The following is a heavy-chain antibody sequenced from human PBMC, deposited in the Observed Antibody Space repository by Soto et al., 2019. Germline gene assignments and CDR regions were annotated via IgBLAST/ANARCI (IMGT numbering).Heavy chain of an antibody. Sequence: SETLSLTCTVSGGSISSYYWSWIRQPPGKGLEWIGYIYYSGSTNYNPSLKSRVTISVDTSKNQFSLKLSSVTAADTAVYYCARGADYDYGDLNWFDPWGQGTLVTVSS. D-gene: IGHD4-17*01. V-gene: IGHV4-59*08. CDR3: ARGADYDYGDLNWFDP. CDR1: GGSISSYY. J-gene: IGHJ5*02. CDR2: IYYSGST.